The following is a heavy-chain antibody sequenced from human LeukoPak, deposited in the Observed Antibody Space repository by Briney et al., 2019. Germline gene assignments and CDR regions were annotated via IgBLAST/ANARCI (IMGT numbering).Heavy chain of an antibody. CDR2: IYYSGST. CDR3: ARSNSSSWYYVFDY. D-gene: IGHD6-13*01. V-gene: IGHV4-59*11. J-gene: IGHJ4*02. CDR1: GGSISSHY. Sequence: PSETLSLTCTVSGGSISSHYWSWIRQPPGKGLEWIGYIYYSGSTNYNPSLKSRVTISVDTSKNQFSLKLSSVTAADTAVYYCARSNSSSWYYVFDYWGQGTLVTVS.